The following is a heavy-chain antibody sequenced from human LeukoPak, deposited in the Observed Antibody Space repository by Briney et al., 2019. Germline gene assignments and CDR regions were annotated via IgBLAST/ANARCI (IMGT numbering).Heavy chain of an antibody. V-gene: IGHV3-30-3*01. CDR3: AREFGGSFDY. CDR1: GFPFSSYS. D-gene: IGHD3-16*01. J-gene: IGHJ4*02. Sequence: GGSLRLSCAASGFPFSSYSMHWVRQAPGKGLEWVTVIPYDGNNEYYADSVKGRFTISRDNSMNTLYLLMNSLRVEDTAVYYCAREFGGSFDYWGQGTLVTVSS. CDR2: IPYDGNNE.